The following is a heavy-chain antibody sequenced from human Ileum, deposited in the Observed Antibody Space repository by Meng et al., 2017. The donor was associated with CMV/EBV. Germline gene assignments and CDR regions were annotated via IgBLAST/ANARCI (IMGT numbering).Heavy chain of an antibody. CDR1: GYPFTNYD. V-gene: IGHV1-8*01. CDR2: VNPNSGKT. Sequence: ASVKVSCKASGYPFTNYDIYWVRQATGQGPEWMGWVNPNSGKTGYAQKFQGRLIMSRNSSIGTAYMELSSLRSDDTAVYYCARRRNWFDSWGQGTLVTVSS. CDR3: ARRRNWFDS. J-gene: IGHJ5*01.